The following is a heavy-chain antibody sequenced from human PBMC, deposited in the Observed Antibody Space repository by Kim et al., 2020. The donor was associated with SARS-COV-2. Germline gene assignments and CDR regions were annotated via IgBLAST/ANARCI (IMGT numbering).Heavy chain of an antibody. Sequence: SETLSLTCTVSGYSISSGYYWGWIRQPPGKGLEWIGSIYHSGSTYYNPSLKSRVTISVDTSKNQFSLKLSSVTAADTAVYYCARGHIVPAANWFDPWGQGTLVTVSS. V-gene: IGHV4-38-2*02. CDR1: GYSISSGYY. CDR2: IYHSGST. J-gene: IGHJ5*02. CDR3: ARGHIVPAANWFDP. D-gene: IGHD2-2*01.